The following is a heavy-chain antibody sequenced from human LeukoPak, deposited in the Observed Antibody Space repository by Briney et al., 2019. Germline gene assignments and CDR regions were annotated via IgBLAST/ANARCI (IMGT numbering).Heavy chain of an antibody. Sequence: SETLSLTCAVYGGSFSGYYWSWIRQSPGKGLEWIGEINHSGSTNYNPSLKSRVTISVDTSKNQFSLKLSSVTAADTAVYYCAIPSSYGHRLGYYYYMDVWGKGTTVTVSS. J-gene: IGHJ6*03. CDR2: INHSGST. V-gene: IGHV4-34*01. CDR3: AIPSSYGHRLGYYYYMDV. CDR1: GGSFSGYY. D-gene: IGHD1-26*01.